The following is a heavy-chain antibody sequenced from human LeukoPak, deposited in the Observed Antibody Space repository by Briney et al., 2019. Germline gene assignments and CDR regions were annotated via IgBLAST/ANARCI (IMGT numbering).Heavy chain of an antibody. V-gene: IGHV3-15*01. D-gene: IGHD2-2*01. CDR2: IKSKTDGGTT. CDR3: TTDPIVVVPAALGDY. CDR1: GFTFSNAW. Sequence: GGSLRLSCAASGFTFSNAWMSWVRQAPGKGLEWVGRIKSKTDGGTTDYAAPVKGRFTISRDDSKNTLYLQMNSLKTEDTAMYYCTTDPIVVVPAALGDYWGQGTLVTVSS. J-gene: IGHJ4*02.